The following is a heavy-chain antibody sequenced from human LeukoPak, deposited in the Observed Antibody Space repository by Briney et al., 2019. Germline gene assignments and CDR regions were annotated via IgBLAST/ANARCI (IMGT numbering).Heavy chain of an antibody. V-gene: IGHV4-34*01. Sequence: SETLSLTCAVYGGSFSGYYWSWIRQPPGKGLEWIGEINHSGSTNYNPSLKSRVTISVDTSKNQFSLKLSSVTAADTAVYYCARCNGDYDDNNYYYYYMDVWGKGTTVTISS. J-gene: IGHJ6*03. CDR1: GGSFSGYY. D-gene: IGHD4-17*01. CDR2: INHSGST. CDR3: ARCNGDYDDNNYYYYYMDV.